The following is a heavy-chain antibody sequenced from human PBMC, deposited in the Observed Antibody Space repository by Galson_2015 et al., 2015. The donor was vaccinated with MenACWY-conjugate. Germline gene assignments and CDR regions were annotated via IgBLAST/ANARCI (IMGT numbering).Heavy chain of an antibody. D-gene: IGHD2-15*01. CDR3: VRGYCSGATGPVGFDP. J-gene: IGHJ5*02. V-gene: IGHV6-1*01. Sequence: AISGDSVSSDSAAWNWFRQSPSRGLEWLGRTYYRSKWYSEYALSVRSRIRVSPDTSNNRFSLQLNSLTLEDTAVYYCVRGYCSGATGPVGFDPWGQGTVVTVSS. CDR1: GDSVSSDSAA. CDR2: TYYRSKWYS.